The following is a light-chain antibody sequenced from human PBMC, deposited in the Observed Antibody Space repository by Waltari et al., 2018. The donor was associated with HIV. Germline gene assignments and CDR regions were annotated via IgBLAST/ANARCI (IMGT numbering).Light chain of an antibody. CDR3: QSVDRSRVV. V-gene: IGLV3-25*03. Sequence: SYELTQPPSVSVSPGQTARITCSGDALPKQYAYWYQQKPGQAPVVVIYKDSERPSGIPERLSGSSSGTTVTLTISGVHTEDEADYYCQSVDRSRVVFGGGTKLTVL. CDR2: KDS. CDR1: ALPKQY. J-gene: IGLJ2*01.